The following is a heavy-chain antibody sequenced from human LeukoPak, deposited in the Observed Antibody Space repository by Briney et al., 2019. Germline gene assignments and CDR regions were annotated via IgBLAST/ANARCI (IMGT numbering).Heavy chain of an antibody. CDR3: ARGLAPGWGYYHYYMDV. CDR1: GGSISSYY. CDR2: IYYSGST. Sequence: PSETLSLTCTVSGGSISSYYWSWIRQPPGKGLEWMGYIYYSGSTNYNPSLKSRVTISVDTSKNQFSLKLSSVTAADTAVYCCARGLAPGWGYYHYYMDVWGKGTTVTISS. D-gene: IGHD6-19*01. V-gene: IGHV4-59*01. J-gene: IGHJ6*03.